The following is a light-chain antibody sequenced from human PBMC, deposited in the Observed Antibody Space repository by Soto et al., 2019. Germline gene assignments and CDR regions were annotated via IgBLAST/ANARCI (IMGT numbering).Light chain of an antibody. Sequence: IQMTQSPSSLSASVGDRVTITCRASQSIANYLNWYQQKPGKAPKVLIYDASSLESGVPSRFRGSGSGTDFTLIISSLQPEDFATYYCQQFNTDPPITFGQGTRLQIK. CDR1: QSIANY. CDR2: DAS. V-gene: IGKV1-13*02. CDR3: QQFNTDPPIT. J-gene: IGKJ5*01.